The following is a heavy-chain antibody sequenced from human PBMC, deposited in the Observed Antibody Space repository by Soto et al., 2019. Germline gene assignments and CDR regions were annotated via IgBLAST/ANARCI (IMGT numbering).Heavy chain of an antibody. V-gene: IGHV3-7*01. D-gene: IGHD5-18*01. CDR2: IQQDGSET. CDR1: GFTFSSYW. J-gene: IGHJ4*02. Sequence: PGGSLRLSCAASGFTFSSYWMSWVRQAPGKGLEWVANIQQDGSETYNVDSVKGRFTISRDNAKNSLYLQMNSLRAEDTAVYYCARGDGRGTAMAGHFDYWGQGTLVTVSS. CDR3: ARGDGRGTAMAGHFDY.